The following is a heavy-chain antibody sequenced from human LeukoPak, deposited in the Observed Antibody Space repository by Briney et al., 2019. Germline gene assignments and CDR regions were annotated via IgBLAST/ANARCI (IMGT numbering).Heavy chain of an antibody. Sequence: PGGSLRLSCAASGFTFSSYEMNWVRQAPGKGLEWVSYISSSGSTIYYADSVKGRFTISRDNAKNSLYLQMNSLRAEDTAVYYCEIQARPPYCYYYMDVWGKGTTVTVSS. J-gene: IGHJ6*03. D-gene: IGHD6-6*01. V-gene: IGHV3-48*03. CDR1: GFTFSSYE. CDR3: EIQARPPYCYYYMDV. CDR2: ISSSGSTI.